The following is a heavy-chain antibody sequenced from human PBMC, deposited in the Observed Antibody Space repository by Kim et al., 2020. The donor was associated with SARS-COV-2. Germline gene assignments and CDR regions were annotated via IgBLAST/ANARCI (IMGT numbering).Heavy chain of an antibody. Sequence: ASVKVSCKGSGYTFTSYTIHWVRQAPGQRLEWMGWINAGNGGTKYSQNFQGRVTITRDTSASTDYMELSSLRSEDTTVSYCRRSRAVAGPPDAFDIWGQGTMVTVSS. D-gene: IGHD6-19*01. V-gene: IGHV1-3*01. CDR2: INAGNGGT. CDR1: GYTFTSYT. CDR3: RRSRAVAGPPDAFDI. J-gene: IGHJ3*02.